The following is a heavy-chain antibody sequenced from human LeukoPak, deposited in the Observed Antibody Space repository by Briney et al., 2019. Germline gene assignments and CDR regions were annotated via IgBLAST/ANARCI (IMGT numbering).Heavy chain of an antibody. J-gene: IGHJ4*02. D-gene: IGHD3-22*01. V-gene: IGHV1-2*06. CDR3: AREPPKKSSYDSYGY. CDR1: GYTFTGYY. Sequence: ASVKVSCKASGYTFTGYYMHWVRQAPGQGLEWMGRINPNSGGTNYAQKFQGRVTMTRDTSISTAYMELSRLRSDDTAVYYCAREPPKKSSYDSYGYWGQGTLVTVSS. CDR2: INPNSGGT.